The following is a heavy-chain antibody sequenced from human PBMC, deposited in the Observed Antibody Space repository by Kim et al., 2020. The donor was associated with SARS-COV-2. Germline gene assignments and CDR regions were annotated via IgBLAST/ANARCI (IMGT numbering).Heavy chain of an antibody. D-gene: IGHD5-18*01. Sequence: YNPSLKSRVTISVDTAKNQFSLKLSSVTAADTAVYYCARADTAIPNYFDYWGQGTLVTVSS. V-gene: IGHV4-59*01. CDR3: ARADTAIPNYFDY. J-gene: IGHJ4*02.